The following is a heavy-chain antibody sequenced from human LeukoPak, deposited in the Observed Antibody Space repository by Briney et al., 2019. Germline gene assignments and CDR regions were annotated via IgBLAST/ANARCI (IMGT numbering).Heavy chain of an antibody. J-gene: IGHJ4*02. V-gene: IGHV3-48*01. D-gene: IGHD5-24*01. Sequence: GGSLRLSCAASGFTFNTYTTNWVRQAPGKGLEWVSYISGSSGIIDYADSVRGRFTISRDNAKNSLYLQMNSLRAEDTAVYYCARGTGRDGIDYWGQGTLVTVSS. CDR3: ARGTGRDGIDY. CDR2: ISGSSGII. CDR1: GFTFNTYT.